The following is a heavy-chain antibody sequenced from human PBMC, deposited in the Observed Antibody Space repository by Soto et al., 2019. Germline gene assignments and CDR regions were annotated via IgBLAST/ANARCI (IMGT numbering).Heavy chain of an antibody. D-gene: IGHD2-15*01. CDR3: ARYGGTAIWYFDI. CDR1: GASFTGYY. V-gene: IGHV4-34*01. CDR2: VSHSGTT. Sequence: QVRLQQWGAGLLKPSETLSLTCAVYGASFTGYYWTWLRQPPGKGLEWIGEVSHSGTTKYNPSLKSPVPISLDTSKSQFSLDLTSVTAADTAVYYCARYGGTAIWYFDIWGRGTAVSVSS. J-gene: IGHJ2*01.